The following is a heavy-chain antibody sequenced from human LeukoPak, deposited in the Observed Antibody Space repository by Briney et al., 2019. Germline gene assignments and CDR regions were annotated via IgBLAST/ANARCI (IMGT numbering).Heavy chain of an antibody. V-gene: IGHV3-9*01. J-gene: IGHJ4*02. CDR2: ISWNSGSI. CDR3: AKLNGPYSSSSSTFDY. D-gene: IGHD6-13*01. CDR1: GFTFDDYA. Sequence: GRSLRLSCAASGFTFDDYAMHWVRQAPGKGLEWVSGISWNSGSIGYADSVKGRFTISRDNAKNSLYLQMNRLRAEDTALYYCAKLNGPYSSSSSTFDYWGQGTLVTVSS.